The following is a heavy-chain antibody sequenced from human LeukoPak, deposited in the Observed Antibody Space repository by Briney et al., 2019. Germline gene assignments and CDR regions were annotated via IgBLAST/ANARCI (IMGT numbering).Heavy chain of an antibody. Sequence: SETLSLTCTFSGYSISSGYYWGWIRQPPGKGLEWIGSIYHSGTTNYSPSLKSRVTISVDTSKDQFSLKLSSVTAADTAVFYCARRTGTYYYDSSGYSPWRYYFDYWGQGTLVTVSS. V-gene: IGHV4-38-2*02. J-gene: IGHJ4*02. CDR1: GYSISSGYY. CDR3: ARRTGTYYYDSSGYSPWRYYFDY. CDR2: IYHSGTT. D-gene: IGHD3-22*01.